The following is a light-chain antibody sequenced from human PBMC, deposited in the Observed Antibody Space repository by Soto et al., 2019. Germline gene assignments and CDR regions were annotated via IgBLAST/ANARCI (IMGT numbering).Light chain of an antibody. V-gene: IGKV1-39*01. J-gene: IGKJ1*01. CDR1: QTVSKF. Sequence: DVQMTQSPSSLSASVGDSVTIACRASQTVSKFVNWYQQKPGKVPDLLIYSASTLYSGVPSRFSGSGSGTDFTLTISSLQPEDFATYYCQQSYSTLWTFGQGTKVDIK. CDR3: QQSYSTLWT. CDR2: SAS.